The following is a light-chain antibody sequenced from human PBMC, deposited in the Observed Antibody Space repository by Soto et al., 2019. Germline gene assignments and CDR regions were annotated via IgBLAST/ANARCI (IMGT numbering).Light chain of an antibody. CDR3: QYYGSSHSNT. CDR1: QSVSSTQ. J-gene: IGKJ5*01. Sequence: IVLKHSPGPLSFSPWYRSTIYFSSSQSVSSTQLAWYQQKPGQPPRLLIYGISSRANGTPDRFSGSGSGTDFTLTISRLEPEDFAVYYCQYYGSSHSNTFGQGTRLEIK. V-gene: IGKV3-20*01. CDR2: GIS.